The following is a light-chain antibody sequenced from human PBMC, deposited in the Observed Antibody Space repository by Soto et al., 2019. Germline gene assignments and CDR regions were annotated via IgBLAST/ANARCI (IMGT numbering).Light chain of an antibody. Sequence: EVVLTQSPATLSLSPGERATLSCRASQSISIFLAWYQWKPGQTPRLLIFDASNRATGIPARFSGSGSGTDFTLTISSLEPEDFAVYYCHQRDTWPWTFGQGTRVEVK. CDR3: HQRDTWPWT. V-gene: IGKV3-11*01. CDR1: QSISIF. CDR2: DAS. J-gene: IGKJ1*01.